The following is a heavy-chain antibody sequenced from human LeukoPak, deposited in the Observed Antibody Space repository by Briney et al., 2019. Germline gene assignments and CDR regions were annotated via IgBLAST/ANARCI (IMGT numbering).Heavy chain of an antibody. Sequence: GGSLRLSCAASGFTFSSYWMSWVRQAPGKGLEGVANIKQDGSEKYYVDSVKGRFTISRDNAKNSLYLQMNSLRAEDTAVYYCARDLGQYYDTSDNWFDPWGQGTLVTVSS. CDR2: IKQDGSEK. J-gene: IGHJ5*02. CDR1: GFTFSSYW. CDR3: ARDLGQYYDTSDNWFDP. V-gene: IGHV3-7*01. D-gene: IGHD3-22*01.